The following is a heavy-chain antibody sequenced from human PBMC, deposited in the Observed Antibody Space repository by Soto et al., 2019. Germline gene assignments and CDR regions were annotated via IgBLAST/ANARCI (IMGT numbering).Heavy chain of an antibody. Sequence: SETRSLTCTVSGGSISSYYWSWIRQPPGKGLEWIGYIYYSGSTNYNPSLKSRVTISVDTSKNQFSLKLSSVTAADTTVYYCARDSGGFGIQGMMDVWGKGTTVTVSS. CDR3: ARDSGGFGIQGMMDV. V-gene: IGHV4-59*01. D-gene: IGHD3-10*01. J-gene: IGHJ6*04. CDR1: GGSISSYY. CDR2: IYYSGST.